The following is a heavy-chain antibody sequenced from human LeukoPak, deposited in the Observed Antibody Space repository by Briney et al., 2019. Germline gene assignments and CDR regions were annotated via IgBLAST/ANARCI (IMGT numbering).Heavy chain of an antibody. CDR1: GGSVSSGSYY. J-gene: IGHJ4*02. V-gene: IGHV4-61*01. D-gene: IGHD5-18*01. CDR2: MYYSGST. CDR3: ARDIYGYSDY. Sequence: SETLSLTCTVSGGSVSSGSYYWSWIRRPPGKGLEWIANMYYSGSTNYNPSLKSRVTISVNTSKNQFSLRLSSVTAADTAVYYCARDIYGYSDYWGQGTLVTVSS.